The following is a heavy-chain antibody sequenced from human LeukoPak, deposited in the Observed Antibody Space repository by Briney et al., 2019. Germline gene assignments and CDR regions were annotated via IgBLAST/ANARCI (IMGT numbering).Heavy chain of an antibody. Sequence: SETLSLTCAVYGGSFSGYYWSWIRQPPGKGLEWIGEINHSGSTNSNPSLKSRVTISVDTSKNQFSLKLGSVTAADTAVYYCARGGGDYYMDVWDTGTTVTVSS. J-gene: IGHJ6*03. CDR1: GGSFSGYY. CDR3: ARGGGDYYMDV. CDR2: INHSGST. D-gene: IGHD1-26*01. V-gene: IGHV4-34*01.